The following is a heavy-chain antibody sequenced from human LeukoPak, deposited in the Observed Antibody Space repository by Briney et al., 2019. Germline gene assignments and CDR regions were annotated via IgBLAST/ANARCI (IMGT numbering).Heavy chain of an antibody. CDR3: ARGLGSDWPYYFDY. J-gene: IGHJ4*02. D-gene: IGHD6-19*01. V-gene: IGHV4-59*12. Sequence: PSETLSLTCTISRGSISTYYWSWIRQTPGTTLEWIGNIHYTGRTRYNPSLESRVTMSLDTSQNQFSLKLSSVTAADTAIYYCARGLGSDWPYYFDYWGQGALVTVSS. CDR1: RGSISTYY. CDR2: IHYTGRT.